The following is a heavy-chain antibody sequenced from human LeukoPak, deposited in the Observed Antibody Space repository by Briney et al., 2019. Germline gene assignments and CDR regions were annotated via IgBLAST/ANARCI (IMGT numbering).Heavy chain of an antibody. J-gene: IGHJ5*02. CDR2: INPNNGVT. CDR3: ARADRLHGGPYLIGP. V-gene: IGHV1-2*02. CDR1: GYSFTDYY. Sequence: ASVKVSCKASGYSFTDYYMHWVRQAPGQGLEWMGWINPNNGVTNSAQKFQGGVTMTRDTSITTVYMEVSWLTSDDTAIYYCARADRLHGGPYLIGPWGQGTLVTVSS. D-gene: IGHD2-21*01.